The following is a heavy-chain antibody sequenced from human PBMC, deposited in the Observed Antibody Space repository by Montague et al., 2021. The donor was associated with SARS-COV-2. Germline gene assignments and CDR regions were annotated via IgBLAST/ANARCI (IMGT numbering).Heavy chain of an antibody. CDR1: GFSLSTSGMR. V-gene: IGHV2-70*04. CDR2: IDWDDDK. J-gene: IGHJ4*02. Sequence: PALVKPTQTLTLTCTFSGFSLSTSGMRASWIRQPPGKAPEWLARIDWDDDKFYSTSLKTRLTISKDTSKNQVVLTMTNMDPVDTATYYCARSYYDILTAYYTPFDYWGQGTLATVSS. CDR3: ARSYYDILTAYYTPFDY. D-gene: IGHD3-9*01.